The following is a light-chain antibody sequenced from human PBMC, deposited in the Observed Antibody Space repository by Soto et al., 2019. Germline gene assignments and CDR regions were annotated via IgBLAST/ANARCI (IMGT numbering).Light chain of an antibody. J-gene: IGKJ2*01. CDR1: QGISSN. CDR3: QQLNSYPRT. Sequence: DIQLTPSPSFLSASVGDRVTITCRASQGISSNLAWYQQRPGKAPKLLIYAASTLQSGVPSRFSGSGSGTEFTLTISSLQPEEFATFYCQQLNSYPRTFGQGTKLEIK. V-gene: IGKV1-9*01. CDR2: AAS.